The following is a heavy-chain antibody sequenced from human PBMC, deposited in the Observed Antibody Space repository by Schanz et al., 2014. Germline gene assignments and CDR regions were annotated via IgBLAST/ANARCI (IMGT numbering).Heavy chain of an antibody. CDR3: AKGRFGELSAFDI. J-gene: IGHJ3*02. Sequence: EVQLVESGGGLVKPGGSLRLSCAASGFTFSSYAMSWVRQAPGKGLELVSAISGSGGSTYYADSVKGRFTISRDNSKNSLYLQMNSLRAEDTAVYYCAKGRFGELSAFDIWGQGTMVTVSS. D-gene: IGHD3-10*01. CDR2: ISGSGGST. CDR1: GFTFSSYA. V-gene: IGHV3-23*04.